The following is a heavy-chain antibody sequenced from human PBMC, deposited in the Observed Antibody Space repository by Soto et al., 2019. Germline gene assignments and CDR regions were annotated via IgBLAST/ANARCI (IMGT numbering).Heavy chain of an antibody. V-gene: IGHV4-39*01. J-gene: IGHJ5*02. CDR3: ARAPIAPSPSDPWCNP. D-gene: IGHD3-16*02. CDR2: IYYSGST. CDR1: GGSISSSSYY. Sequence: PSETLSLTCTVSGGSISSSSYYWGWIRQPPGKGLEWIGSIYYSGSTYYNPSLKSRVTISVDTSKNQFSLQLSSVTAADTAVYYCARAPIAPSPSDPWCNPWGQGHRGVVSS.